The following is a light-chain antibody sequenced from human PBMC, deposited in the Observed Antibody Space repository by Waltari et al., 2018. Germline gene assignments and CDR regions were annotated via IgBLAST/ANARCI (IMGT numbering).Light chain of an antibody. Sequence: TLSASVGDRVTITCRASQSSSEWLAWYQQKPGKAPKLLIYKTSNLQSGVPSRFSGSGSGTEFTLTISSLQPDDFATYYCQQYNLYPLTFGGGTKVEIK. CDR2: KTS. V-gene: IGKV1-5*03. CDR3: QQYNLYPLT. J-gene: IGKJ4*01. CDR1: QSSSEW.